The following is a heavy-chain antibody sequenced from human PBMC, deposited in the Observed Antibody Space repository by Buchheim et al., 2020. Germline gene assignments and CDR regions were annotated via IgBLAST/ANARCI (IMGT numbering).Heavy chain of an antibody. CDR1: GFTFSSYG. CDR2: ISYDGSNK. V-gene: IGHV3-30*03. CDR3: ARDWVTPGGMDV. Sequence: QVQLVESGGGVVQPGRSLRLSCAASGFTFSSYGMHWVRQAPGKGLEWVAVISYDGSNKYYADYVKGRFTISRDNSKNTLYLQMNSLRAEDTAVYYCARDWVTPGGMDVWGQGTT. J-gene: IGHJ6*02. D-gene: IGHD2-21*02.